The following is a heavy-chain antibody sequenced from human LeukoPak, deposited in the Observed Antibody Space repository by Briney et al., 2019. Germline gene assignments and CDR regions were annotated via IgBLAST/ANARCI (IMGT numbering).Heavy chain of an antibody. CDR3: AKDRTSVVSAAPDY. CDR2: ISYDGSNK. CDR1: GFTFSTHW. V-gene: IGHV3-30*18. D-gene: IGHD2-2*01. J-gene: IGHJ4*02. Sequence: GGSLRLSCTASGFTFSTHWMTWVRQPPGKGLEWVAVISYDGSNKYYADSVKGRFTISRDNSKNTLYLQMNSLRVEDTAVYYCAKDRTSVVSAAPDYWGQGTLVTVSS.